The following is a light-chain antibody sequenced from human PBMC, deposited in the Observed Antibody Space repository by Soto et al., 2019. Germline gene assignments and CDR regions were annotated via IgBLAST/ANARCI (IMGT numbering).Light chain of an antibody. CDR3: QQRSSWPRIT. J-gene: IGKJ5*01. Sequence: ESMLTQSPATLSLSPGERATLSCRASQSVRSYLAWYQQKPGQAPRLXXYDASNRAPGIPARFSGSGSGTDFTLPISSLEPDDFAVYYGQQRSSWPRITFGQGTRLEIK. CDR1: QSVRSY. CDR2: DAS. V-gene: IGKV3-11*01.